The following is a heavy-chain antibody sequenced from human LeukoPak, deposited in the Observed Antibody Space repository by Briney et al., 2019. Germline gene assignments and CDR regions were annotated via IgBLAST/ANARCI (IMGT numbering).Heavy chain of an antibody. CDR3: ARMNGDYYYMDV. CDR1: GGSISSHY. J-gene: IGHJ6*03. Sequence: SETLSLTCTVSGGSISSHYWSWIRQPPGKGLGWIGYIYYSGSTNYNPSLKSRVTISVDTSKNQFSLKLSSVTAADTAVYYCARMNGDYYYMDVWGKGTTVTVSS. CDR2: IYYSGST. V-gene: IGHV4-59*11. D-gene: IGHD1-1*01.